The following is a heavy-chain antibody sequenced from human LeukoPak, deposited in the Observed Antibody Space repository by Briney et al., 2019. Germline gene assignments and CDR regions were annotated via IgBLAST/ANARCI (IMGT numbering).Heavy chain of an antibody. CDR1: GGSISSGDYY. CDR2: IYHSGST. Sequence: SQTLSLTCTVSGGSISSGDYYWSCIRQPPGKGLEWIGYIYHSGSTYYNPSLKSRVTISVDTSKNQFSLNLSSVTAADTAVYYCARGTNDDFWSGYYIGLFMDVWGKGTTVTVSS. D-gene: IGHD3-3*01. J-gene: IGHJ6*03. CDR3: ARGTNDDFWSGYYIGLFMDV. V-gene: IGHV4-30-4*08.